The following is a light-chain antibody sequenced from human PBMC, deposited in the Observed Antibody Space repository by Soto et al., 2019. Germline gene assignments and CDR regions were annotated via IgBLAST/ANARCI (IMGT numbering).Light chain of an antibody. J-gene: IGLJ1*01. CDR3: SSYTSASTLLYL. Sequence: QSALTQPASVSGSPGQSITNSCTGTSSDVGGYNYVSWYQQHPGIAPKLLIYGVTNRPSGVSPRFSGSKSGNTASLTISGLQAEDEADYHCSSYTSASTLLYLFGTGTKVTVL. V-gene: IGLV2-14*01. CDR1: SSDVGGYNY. CDR2: GVT.